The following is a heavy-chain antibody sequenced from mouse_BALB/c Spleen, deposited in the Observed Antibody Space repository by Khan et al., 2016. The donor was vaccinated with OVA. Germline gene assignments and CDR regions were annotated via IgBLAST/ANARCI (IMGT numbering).Heavy chain of an antibody. V-gene: IGHV2-9*02. Sequence: QVQLKQSGPGLVAPSQSLSITCTVSGFSLTRHGIHWVRQPPGKGLEWLGIIWAGGSTTYNSALMSRLSITKDSSKSQVFLKMNRLQTDDTAIYYCARNREPDYFDYWGQGTTLTVSS. CDR3: ARNREPDYFDY. J-gene: IGHJ2*01. CDR2: IWAGGST. CDR1: GFSLTRHG.